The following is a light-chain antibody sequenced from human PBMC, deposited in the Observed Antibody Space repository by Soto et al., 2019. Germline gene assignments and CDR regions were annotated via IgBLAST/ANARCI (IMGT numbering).Light chain of an antibody. V-gene: IGLV2-11*01. CDR2: DVN. Sequence: QSALTQPRSVTGSPGQSVTISCTGTSSDVGRYNYVSWYQQYPGKTPKFMIYDVNKRPSGVPDRFSGSKSGNTASLTISGLQAEDEADYYCCSYAGNYLLVFGSGTKVTVL. J-gene: IGLJ1*01. CDR3: CSYAGNYLLV. CDR1: SSDVGRYNY.